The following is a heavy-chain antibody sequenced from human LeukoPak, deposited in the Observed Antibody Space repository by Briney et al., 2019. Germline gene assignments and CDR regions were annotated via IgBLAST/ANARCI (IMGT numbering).Heavy chain of an antibody. V-gene: IGHV4-59*12. J-gene: IGHJ4*02. CDR2: IFYTGTT. CDR1: GGSISGDY. Sequence: SETLSLTCSVSGGSISGDYWSWIRQPPGKGLEWIGYIFYTGTTKYNPSLKSRVTISVDMSKNQFSLKLSSVTAADTAVFYCARGYSSGWYFGEYYFDYWGQGTLVTVSS. CDR3: ARGYSSGWYFGEYYFDY. D-gene: IGHD6-19*01.